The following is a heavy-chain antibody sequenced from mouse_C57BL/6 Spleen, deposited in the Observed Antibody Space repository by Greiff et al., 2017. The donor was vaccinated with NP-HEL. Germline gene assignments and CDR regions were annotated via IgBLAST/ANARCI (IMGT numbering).Heavy chain of an antibody. J-gene: IGHJ1*03. Sequence: EVQGVESGGGLVKPGGSLKLSCAASGFTFSDYGMHWVRQAPEKGLEWVAYISSGSSTIYYADTVKGRSTISRDIAQNTLFLQMTSLRSEDTAMYYCARGSYWYFDVWGTGTTVTVSA. CDR1: GFTFSDYG. CDR3: ARGSYWYFDV. V-gene: IGHV5-17*01. CDR2: ISSGSSTI.